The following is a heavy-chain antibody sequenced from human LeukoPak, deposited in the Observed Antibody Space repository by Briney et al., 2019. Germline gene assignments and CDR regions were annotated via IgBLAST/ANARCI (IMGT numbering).Heavy chain of an antibody. CDR3: ATRDQSRTFLVPLDS. CDR2: THRSGDT. D-gene: IGHD3-3*02. V-gene: IGHV4/OR15-8*02. J-gene: IGHJ4*02. CDR1: GVSISRGNW. Sequence: SETLSLTCAVYGVSISRGNWWTWVRQPPGKGLEWIGETHRSGDTRYNPSLNGRVTISMDNSKNQLSLNLISVTAADTAMYYCATRDQSRTFLVPLDSWGQGTLVTDSS.